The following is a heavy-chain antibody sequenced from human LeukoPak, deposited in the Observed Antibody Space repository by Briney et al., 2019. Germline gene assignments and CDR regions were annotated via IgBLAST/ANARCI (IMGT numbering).Heavy chain of an antibody. CDR2: INHSGST. CDR1: GGSFSGYY. J-gene: IGHJ4*02. CDR3: ARDHLYGDYGLAY. Sequence: SETLSLTYAVYGGSFSGYYWSWIRQPPGKRLEWIGEINHSGSTNYNPSLKSRVTISVDTSKNQFSLKLTSVTAADTAVYYCARDHLYGDYGLAYWGQGTLVTVSS. D-gene: IGHD4-17*01. V-gene: IGHV4-34*01.